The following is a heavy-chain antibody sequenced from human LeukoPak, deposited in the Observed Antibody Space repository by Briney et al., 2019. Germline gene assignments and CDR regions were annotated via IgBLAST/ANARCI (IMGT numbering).Heavy chain of an antibody. J-gene: IGHJ4*02. D-gene: IGHD3-9*01. Sequence: PGGSLRLSCAASGFTFSSYAMHWARQAPGKGLEWVAVISYDGSNKYYADSVKGRFTISRDNSKNTLYLQVNSLRAEDTAVYYCARDFLNGYYRGWLDYWGQGTLVTVSS. CDR1: GFTFSSYA. CDR2: ISYDGSNK. CDR3: ARDFLNGYYRGWLDY. V-gene: IGHV3-30-3*01.